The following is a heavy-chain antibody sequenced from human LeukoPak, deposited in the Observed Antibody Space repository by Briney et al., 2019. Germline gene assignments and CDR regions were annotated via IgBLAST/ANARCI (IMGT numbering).Heavy chain of an antibody. V-gene: IGHV1-2*02. CDR2: MKPNSGGT. D-gene: IGHD3-22*01. Sequence: ASVKVSCTASAYTVTGYYMHWVRQGPGQGLGWMGWMKPNSGGTNYAQKFQGRVTMTRDTSISTAYMELSRLRSDDTAVYYCARSPYYYDSSGYYPSDGYFDYWGQGTLVTVSS. CDR3: ARSPYYYDSSGYYPSDGYFDY. CDR1: AYTVTGYY. J-gene: IGHJ4*02.